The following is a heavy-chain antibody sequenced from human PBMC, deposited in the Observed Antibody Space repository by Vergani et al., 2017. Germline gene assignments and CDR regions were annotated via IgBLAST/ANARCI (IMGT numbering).Heavy chain of an antibody. CDR3: ARDLRLLYNRFDP. CDR1: GFTFNQYG. V-gene: IGHV3-33*01. Sequence: QVQLVESGGGVVQPGRSLRLSCAASGFTFNQYGMHWVRQAPGKGLEWVAVTWYDGNNKQYADSVKGRFTMSRDNSKGTMYLQRNSLRDEDTGVYYCARDLRLLYNRFDPWGQGTLVTVSS. D-gene: IGHD1-14*01. J-gene: IGHJ5*02. CDR2: TWYDGNNK.